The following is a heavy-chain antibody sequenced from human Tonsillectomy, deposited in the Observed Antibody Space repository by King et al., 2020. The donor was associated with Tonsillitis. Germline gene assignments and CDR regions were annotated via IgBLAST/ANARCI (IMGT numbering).Heavy chain of an antibody. Sequence: VQLVESGGGVVQPGRSLRLSCAASGFTFSSYAMHWVRQAPGKGLEWVALISYDGSNKYYADSVKGRFTISRDNSKNTLYLQMNSLRAGDTAVYYCARGEDILTGYYKGYFDYWGQGTLVTVSA. CDR1: GFTFSSYA. CDR2: ISYDGSNK. CDR3: ARGEDILTGYYKGYFDY. D-gene: IGHD3-9*01. J-gene: IGHJ4*02. V-gene: IGHV3-30*04.